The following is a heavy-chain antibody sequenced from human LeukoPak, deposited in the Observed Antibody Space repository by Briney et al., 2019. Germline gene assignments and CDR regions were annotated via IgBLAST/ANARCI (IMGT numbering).Heavy chain of an antibody. D-gene: IGHD4-11*01. CDR1: GYTFTDYY. CDR3: ARDRAYSNTGRGFDY. J-gene: IGHJ4*02. V-gene: IGHV1-2*02. Sequence: ASVKVSCKTSGYTFTDYYIHWVRQAPGQGLEWMGWINPNSGETNSAQKFQGRVTMTGDTSISTAYMELRRVASDDTAVYYCARDRAYSNTGRGFDYWAREPWSPSPQ. CDR2: INPNSGET.